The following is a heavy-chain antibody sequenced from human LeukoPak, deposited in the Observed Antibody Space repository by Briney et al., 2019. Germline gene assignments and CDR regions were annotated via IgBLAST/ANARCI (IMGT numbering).Heavy chain of an antibody. CDR3: ARVTPRWLQVDY. V-gene: IGHV4-59*01. CDR2: IYYSGST. Sequence: PSETLSLTCTVSGGSISSYYWSWIRQPPGKGLEWIGYIYYSGSTNYNPSLKSRVTISVDTSKNQFSLKLSSVTAADTAVYYCARVTPRWLQVDYWGQGTLVTVSS. D-gene: IGHD5-24*01. CDR1: GGSISSYY. J-gene: IGHJ4*02.